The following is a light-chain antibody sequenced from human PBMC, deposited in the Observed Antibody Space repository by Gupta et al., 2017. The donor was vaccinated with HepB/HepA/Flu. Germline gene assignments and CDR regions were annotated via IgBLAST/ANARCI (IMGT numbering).Light chain of an antibody. CDR1: QSVDSM. CDR3: RQDNNLPRT. V-gene: IGKV3-15*01. Sequence: IVMTQSPATLSMSPGERVTLSCRASQSVDSMLAWYQQKPGQAPRLLIHEASTRVAGIPARFSGSGSETEFTLTISSLQSEDFAIYYCRQDNNLPRTFGQGTKLEIK. CDR2: EAS. J-gene: IGKJ2*02.